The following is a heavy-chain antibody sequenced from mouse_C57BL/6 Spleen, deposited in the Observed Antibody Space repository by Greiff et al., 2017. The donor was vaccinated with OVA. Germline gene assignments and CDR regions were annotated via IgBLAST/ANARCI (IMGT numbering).Heavy chain of an antibody. Sequence: VQGVESGAELARPGASVKLSCKASGYTFTSYGISWVKQRTGQGLEWIGEIYPRSGNTYYNEKFKGKATLTADKSSSTAYMELRSLTSEDSAVYFCARRPDGYYEYFDVWGTGTTVTVSS. CDR3: ARRPDGYYEYFDV. V-gene: IGHV1-81*01. CDR1: GYTFTSYG. CDR2: IYPRSGNT. J-gene: IGHJ1*03. D-gene: IGHD2-3*01.